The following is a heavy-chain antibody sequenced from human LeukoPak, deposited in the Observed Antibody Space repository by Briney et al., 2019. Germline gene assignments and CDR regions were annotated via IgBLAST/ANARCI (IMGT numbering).Heavy chain of an antibody. V-gene: IGHV3-7*04. J-gene: IGHJ4*02. CDR3: AWGDDFSGDH. CDR1: GFTFSKFW. D-gene: IGHD1-1*01. CDR2: IHPEGNEK. Sequence: PGGSLRLSCATFGFTFSKFWMSWVRQVPGRGLEWVANIHPEGNEKYHVESVEGRFTISRDNTRDLLFLQMNGLRVEDTAVYYCAWGDDFSGDHWGQGTLVTVSS.